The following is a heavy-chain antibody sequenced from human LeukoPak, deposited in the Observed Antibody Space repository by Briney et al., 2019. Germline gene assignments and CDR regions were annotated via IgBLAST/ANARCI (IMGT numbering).Heavy chain of an antibody. CDR1: GFTFSSYG. CDR2: ISYDGSNK. D-gene: IGHD2-15*01. Sequence: QPGRSVRLSCAASGFTFSSYGMHWVRQAPGKGLEWVAVISYDGSNKYYADSVKGRFTISRDNSKNTLYLQMNSLRAEDTAVYYCAKDACSGGSCYPIDLFDYWGQGTLVTVCS. CDR3: AKDACSGGSCYPIDLFDY. J-gene: IGHJ4*02. V-gene: IGHV3-30*18.